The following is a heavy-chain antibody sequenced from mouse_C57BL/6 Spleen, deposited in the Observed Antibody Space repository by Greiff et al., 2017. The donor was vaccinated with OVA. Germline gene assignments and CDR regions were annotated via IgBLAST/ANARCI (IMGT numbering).Heavy chain of an antibody. CDR3: AKVYYYYFDY. CDR1: GYTFTSYW. J-gene: IGHJ2*01. D-gene: IGHD1-1*02. Sequence: QVQLQQPGAELVKPGASVKLSCKASGYTFTSYWMHWVKQRPGQGLEWIGMIYPDGGSTKYNEKIKSKATLTVDKTSRPAYMQLSSLTSEDSAVYYCAKVYYYYFDYWGQGTTLTVSS. V-gene: IGHV1-64*01. CDR2: IYPDGGST.